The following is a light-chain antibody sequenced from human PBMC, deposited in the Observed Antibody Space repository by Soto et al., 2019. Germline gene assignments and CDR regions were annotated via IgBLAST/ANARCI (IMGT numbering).Light chain of an antibody. V-gene: IGKV3-20*01. CDR1: QSVSSSY. CDR2: GAS. Sequence: EIVLTQSPGTLSLSPGERATLSCRASQSVSSSYLAWYQQKPGQAPRLLIYGASSRATVIPDRFSGSGYGTDFTLTISRLEPEDVAVYYCQQYGSSPNTFGQGTKLEIK. CDR3: QQYGSSPNT. J-gene: IGKJ2*01.